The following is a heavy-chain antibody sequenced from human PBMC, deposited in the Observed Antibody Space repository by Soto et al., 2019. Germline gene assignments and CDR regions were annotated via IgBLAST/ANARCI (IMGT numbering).Heavy chain of an antibody. CDR3: AKVPLTNYYDMDGWFDP. Sequence: GGSLRLSCAASGFTFSSYGMHWVRQAPGKGLEWVAVIWYDGSNKYYADSVKGRFTISRDNSKNTLYLQMNSLRAEDTAVYYCAKVPLTNYYDMDGWFDPWGQGTLVTVSS. CDR1: GFTFSSYG. CDR2: IWYDGSNK. D-gene: IGHD3-22*01. V-gene: IGHV3-33*06. J-gene: IGHJ5*02.